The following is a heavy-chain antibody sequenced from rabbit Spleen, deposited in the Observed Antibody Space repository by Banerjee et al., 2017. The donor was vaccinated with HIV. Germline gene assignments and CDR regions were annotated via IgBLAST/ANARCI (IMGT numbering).Heavy chain of an antibody. D-gene: IGHD1-1*01. V-gene: IGHV1S40*01. J-gene: IGHJ4*01. CDR1: GFTITNYW. CDR2: IASDSGNT. CDR3: ARGGYWDL. Sequence: QSLEESGGDLVKPGASLTLTCTASGFTITNYWMYWVRQAPGKGLEWIACIASDSGNTYYATWAKGRFTVSKTSSTTVTLQMTSLTAADTATYFCARGGYWDLWGQGTLVTVS.